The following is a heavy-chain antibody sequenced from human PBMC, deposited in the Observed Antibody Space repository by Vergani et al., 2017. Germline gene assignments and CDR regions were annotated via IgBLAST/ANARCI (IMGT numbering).Heavy chain of an antibody. Sequence: EKQLVQSGSETKKPGESVKISCQAFGYIFSNFWIGWVRQRPGRGLEWMGIIYPGDSEVKSNPTFRGQVIFSVDTSVNTAYLQWRSLQASDTATYFCASGGHGSENGGALQLWGQGTNIIVSS. CDR3: ASGGHGSENGGALQL. CDR2: IYPGDSEV. CDR1: GYIFSNFW. V-gene: IGHV5-51*01. J-gene: IGHJ3*01. D-gene: IGHD3-10*01.